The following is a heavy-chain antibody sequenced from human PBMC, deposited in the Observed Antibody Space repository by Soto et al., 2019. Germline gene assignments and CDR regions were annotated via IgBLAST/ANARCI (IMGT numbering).Heavy chain of an antibody. CDR2: INPILNIA. D-gene: IGHD4-17*01. CDR3: ARVSEMGTVTEGFYYYMDV. J-gene: IGHJ6*03. V-gene: IGHV1-69*02. CDR1: GGTFSNYT. Sequence: QVQLVQSGAEVKKPGSSVKVSCKASGGTFSNYTISWVRQAPGQGLEWMGRINPILNIANYAQKFQGRVTITADKSTTTAYMELSSLRSEDTAVYYCARVSEMGTVTEGFYYYMDVWGKGTTVTVSS.